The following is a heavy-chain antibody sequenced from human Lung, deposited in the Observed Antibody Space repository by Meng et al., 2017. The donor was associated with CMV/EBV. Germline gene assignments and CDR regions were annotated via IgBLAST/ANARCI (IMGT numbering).Heavy chain of an antibody. V-gene: IGHV3-21*06. CDR2: ISSSGSYI. Sequence: ESXKISCAASGFTFSSYILNWVRQPPGEGLEWVSSISSSGSYIYYAASVKGRFTISRVNAENSLYLQMSGLRAEDTAVYFCARDYGSRGMDVWGQGTTVTVSS. CDR1: GFTFSSYI. CDR3: ARDYGSRGMDV. D-gene: IGHD3-10*01. J-gene: IGHJ6*02.